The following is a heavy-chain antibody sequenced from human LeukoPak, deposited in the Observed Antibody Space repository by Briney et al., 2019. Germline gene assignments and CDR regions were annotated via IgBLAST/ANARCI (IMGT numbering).Heavy chain of an antibody. D-gene: IGHD5-12*01. Sequence: SETLSLTCTVSGGSISSSSYYWGWIRQPPGKGLEWIGNIYYSGSTYYNPSLKSRVTISVDTSKNQFSLKLSSVTAADTAVYYCARLSGYGLHYYYYMDVWGKGTTVTVSS. V-gene: IGHV4-39*07. CDR1: GGSISSSSYY. J-gene: IGHJ6*03. CDR2: IYYSGST. CDR3: ARLSGYGLHYYYYMDV.